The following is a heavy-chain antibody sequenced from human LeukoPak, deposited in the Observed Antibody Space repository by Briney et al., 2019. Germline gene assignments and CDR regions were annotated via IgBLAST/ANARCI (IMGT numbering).Heavy chain of an antibody. Sequence: SETLSLTCAVYGGSFSGYYWSWIRQPPGKGLEWIGEINHSGSTYYNPSLKSRVTISVDTSKNEFSLKLRSVTAADTAVYYCARLGRYSSSSGGFDYWGQGTLVTVSS. CDR3: ARLGRYSSSSGGFDY. J-gene: IGHJ4*02. D-gene: IGHD6-6*01. V-gene: IGHV4-34*01. CDR2: INHSGST. CDR1: GGSFSGYY.